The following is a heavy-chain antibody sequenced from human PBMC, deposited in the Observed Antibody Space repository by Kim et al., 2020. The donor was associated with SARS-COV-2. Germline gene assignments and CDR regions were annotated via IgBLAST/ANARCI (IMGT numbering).Heavy chain of an antibody. CDR2: ISGSGGST. D-gene: IGHD3-3*01. J-gene: IGHJ4*02. CDR1: GFTFSSYA. Sequence: GGSLRLSCAASGFTFSSYAMSWVRQAPGKGLEWVSAISGSGGSTYYADSVKGRFTISRDNSKNRLYLQMNSLRAEDTAVYYCAKDPYYDFWSGYYFDYWGQGTLVTVSS. CDR3: AKDPYYDFWSGYYFDY. V-gene: IGHV3-23*01.